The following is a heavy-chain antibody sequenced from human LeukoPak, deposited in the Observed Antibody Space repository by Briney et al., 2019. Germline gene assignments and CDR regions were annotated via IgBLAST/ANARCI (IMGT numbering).Heavy chain of an antibody. V-gene: IGHV3-13*04. D-gene: IGHD3-10*01. Sequence: GGSLRLSCAASGFPFSTYDMHWVRQATGKGLEWVSGIGIDDGTYYAVSVKGRFSISRENAKNSLYLQMNTLRAGDTAVYYCARLSRGLRSYSDAFDIWGQGTMVTVSS. J-gene: IGHJ3*02. CDR2: IGIDDGT. CDR1: GFPFSTYD. CDR3: ARLSRGLRSYSDAFDI.